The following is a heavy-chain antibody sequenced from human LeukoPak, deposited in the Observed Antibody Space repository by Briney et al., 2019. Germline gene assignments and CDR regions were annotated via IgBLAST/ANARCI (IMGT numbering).Heavy chain of an antibody. J-gene: IGHJ3*02. CDR2: IIPIFGTA. CDR1: GGTFSSYA. Sequence: GASMKVSCKASGGTFSSYAISWVRQAPGQGLEWMGGIIPIFGTANYAQKFQGRVTITTDESTSTAYMELSSLRSEDTAVYYCARGGSGYYDAFDIWGQGTMVTVSS. D-gene: IGHD3-22*01. CDR3: ARGGSGYYDAFDI. V-gene: IGHV1-69*05.